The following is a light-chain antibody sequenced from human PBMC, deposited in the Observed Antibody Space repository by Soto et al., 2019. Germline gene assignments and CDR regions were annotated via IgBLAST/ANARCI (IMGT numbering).Light chain of an antibody. Sequence: DIQMTQSPSSLSASVGDRVTITFRASQSINNFLNWYRQRPGKAPDLLIYAASSLQSGVPSRFSGSGSGTDFTLTISSLQPEDFATFYCQQSYTTPNTFGGGTKVDI. V-gene: IGKV1-39*01. J-gene: IGKJ4*01. CDR1: QSINNF. CDR2: AAS. CDR3: QQSYTTPNT.